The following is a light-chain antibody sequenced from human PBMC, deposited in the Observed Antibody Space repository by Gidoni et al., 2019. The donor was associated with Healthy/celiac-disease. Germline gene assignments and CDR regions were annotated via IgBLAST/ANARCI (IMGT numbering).Light chain of an antibody. CDR3: QQRRT. Sequence: EIVLTQSPPTLSLSPGERATLACRASQSVSSYLAWYQQKPGQAPRLLIYDASNRATGIPARFSGSGSETDFTLTISSLEPEDFAVYYCQQRRTFGQGTKVEIK. CDR1: QSVSSY. CDR2: DAS. V-gene: IGKV3-11*01. J-gene: IGKJ1*01.